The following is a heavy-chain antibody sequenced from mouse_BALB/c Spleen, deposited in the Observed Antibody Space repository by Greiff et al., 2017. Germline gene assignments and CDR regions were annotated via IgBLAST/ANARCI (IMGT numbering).Heavy chain of an antibody. J-gene: IGHJ3*01. CDR2: ISDGGSYT. Sequence: EVKLVESGGGLVKPGGSLKLSCAASGFTFSDYYMYWVRQTPEKRLEWVATISDGGSYTYYPDSVKGRFTISRDNAKNNLYLQMSSLKSEDTAMYYCARDYRPYWGQGTLVTVSA. CDR3: ARDYRPY. D-gene: IGHD2-14*01. CDR1: GFTFSDYY. V-gene: IGHV5-4*02.